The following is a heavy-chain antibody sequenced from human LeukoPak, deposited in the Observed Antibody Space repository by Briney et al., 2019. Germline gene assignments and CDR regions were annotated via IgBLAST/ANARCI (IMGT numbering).Heavy chain of an antibody. CDR1: GGSFRGYY. D-gene: IGHD6-19*01. V-gene: IGHV4-34*01. CDR3: ARGPGIAVAVDY. Sequence: SETLSLNCAVYGGSFRGYYWSWIRQPLGKGLEWIGEINHSGSTNYNPSLKSRVTISVDTSKNQFSLKLSSVTAADTAVYHCARGPGIAVAVDYWGQGTLVTVSS. J-gene: IGHJ4*02. CDR2: INHSGST.